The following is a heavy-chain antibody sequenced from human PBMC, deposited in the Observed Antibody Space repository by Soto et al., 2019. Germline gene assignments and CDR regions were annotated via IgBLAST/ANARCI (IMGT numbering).Heavy chain of an antibody. CDR2: TYYRSKWYN. D-gene: IGHD2-21*02. CDR3: ARGGSGGDSLKYDY. J-gene: IGHJ4*02. V-gene: IGHV6-1*01. CDR1: GDSVSSNSAA. Sequence: SRTLSLTCAISGDSVSSNSAAWNWIRQSPSRGLEWLGRTYYRSKWYNDYAVSVKSRITINPDTYKNQFSLPLNSVSPEDTAVYYCARGGSGGDSLKYDYWGQGTLVTVPQ.